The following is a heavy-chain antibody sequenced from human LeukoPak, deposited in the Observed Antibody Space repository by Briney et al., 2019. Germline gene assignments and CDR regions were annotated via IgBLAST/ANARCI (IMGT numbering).Heavy chain of an antibody. J-gene: IGHJ4*02. D-gene: IGHD3-3*01. CDR1: GFTFSSYS. V-gene: IGHV3-48*04. CDR3: ASHLWVFGVVITPFDY. Sequence: GGSLRLSCAASGFTFSSYSMSWIRQAPGKGLEWVSYISSSGSTIYYADSVKGRFTISRDNAKNSLYLQMNSLRAEDTAVYYCASHLWVFGVVITPFDYWGQGTLVTVSS. CDR2: ISSSGSTI.